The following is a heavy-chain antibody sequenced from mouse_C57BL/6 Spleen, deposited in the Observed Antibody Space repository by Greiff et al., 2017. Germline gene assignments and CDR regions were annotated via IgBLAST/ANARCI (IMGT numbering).Heavy chain of an antibody. D-gene: IGHD1-1*01. V-gene: IGHV1-55*01. Sequence: VQLQQPGAELVKPGASVKMSCKASGYTFTSYWITWVKQRPGQGLEWIGDIYPGSGSTNYNEKFKSKVTLTVDTSSSTAYMQLSSLTSEDSAVYYCARGGITTVVPYYAMDYWGQGTSVTVSS. J-gene: IGHJ4*01. CDR1: GYTFTSYW. CDR2: IYPGSGST. CDR3: ARGGITTVVPYYAMDY.